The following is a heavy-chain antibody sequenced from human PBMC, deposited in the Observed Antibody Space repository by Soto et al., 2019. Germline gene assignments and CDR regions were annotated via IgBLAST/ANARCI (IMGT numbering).Heavy chain of an antibody. D-gene: IGHD6-19*01. J-gene: IGHJ4*02. Sequence: PSETLSLTCTVSGGSVSSGSYYRSWIRQPPGKGLEWIGYIYYSGSTNYNPSLKSRVTISVDTSKNQFSLKLSSVTAADTAVYYCARDGRGGGWYDGFDYWGQGTLVTVSS. V-gene: IGHV4-61*01. CDR3: ARDGRGGGWYDGFDY. CDR1: GGSVSSGSYY. CDR2: IYYSGST.